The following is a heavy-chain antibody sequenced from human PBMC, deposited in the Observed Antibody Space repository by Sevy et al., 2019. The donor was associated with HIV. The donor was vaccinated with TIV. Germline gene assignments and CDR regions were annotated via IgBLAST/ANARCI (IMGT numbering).Heavy chain of an antibody. Sequence: GGSLRLSCAASGFAFSTHAMHWVRQAPGKGLEWVAVISYDGSNKYYADSVKGRFTISRDNSKNTLYLQMNSLRAEDTAVYYCARDPSDYEYYFDYWGQGTLVTVSS. CDR2: ISYDGSNK. CDR3: ARDPSDYEYYFDY. V-gene: IGHV3-30-3*01. D-gene: IGHD4-17*01. CDR1: GFAFSTHA. J-gene: IGHJ4*02.